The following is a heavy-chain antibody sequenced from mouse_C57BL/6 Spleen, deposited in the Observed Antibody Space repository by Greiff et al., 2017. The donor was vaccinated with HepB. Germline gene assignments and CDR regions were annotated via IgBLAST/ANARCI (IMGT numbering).Heavy chain of an antibody. CDR3: ASYYSSYGFAY. Sequence: VQLQESGGDLVKPGGSLKLSCAASGFTFSSYGMSWVRQTPDKRLEWVATISSGGSYTYYPDSVKGRFTISRDNAKNTLYLQMSSLKSEDTAMYYCASYYSSYGFAYWGQGTLVTVSA. J-gene: IGHJ3*01. D-gene: IGHD2-5*01. CDR2: ISSGGSYT. V-gene: IGHV5-6*01. CDR1: GFTFSSYG.